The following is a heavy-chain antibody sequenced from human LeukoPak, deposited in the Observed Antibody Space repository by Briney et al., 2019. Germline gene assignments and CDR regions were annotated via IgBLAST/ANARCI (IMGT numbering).Heavy chain of an antibody. V-gene: IGHV3-48*02. CDR1: GFIFSTYN. CDR3: ARPVSFGDFAVDY. D-gene: IGHD4-17*01. Sequence: GGSLRLSCAASGFIFSTYNMNWVRQAPGKGLEWVSYISSSSKIIRYADSVKGRFTISRDNAKNSLFLQMNSLRDEDTAVYYCARPVSFGDFAVDYSGPGTLVTVSS. J-gene: IGHJ4*02. CDR2: ISSSSKII.